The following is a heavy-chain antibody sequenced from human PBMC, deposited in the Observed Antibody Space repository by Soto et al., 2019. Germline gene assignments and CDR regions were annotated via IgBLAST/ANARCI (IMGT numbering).Heavy chain of an antibody. CDR2: IRSKAYGGTT. CDR1: GFTFGDYA. CDR3: TRDNSKLNLRYFDWLSPRALAFDY. Sequence: PGGSLRLSCTASGFTFGDYAMSWFRQAPGKGLEWVGFIRSKAYGGTTEYAASVKGRFTISRDDSKSIAYLQMNSLKTEDTAVYYCTRDNSKLNLRYFDWLSPRALAFDYWGQGTLVTVSS. V-gene: IGHV3-49*03. D-gene: IGHD3-9*01. J-gene: IGHJ4*02.